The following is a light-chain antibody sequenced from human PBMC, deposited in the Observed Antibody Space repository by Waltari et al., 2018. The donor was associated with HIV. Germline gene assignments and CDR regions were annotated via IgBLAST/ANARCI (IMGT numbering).Light chain of an antibody. Sequence: QSVLSQAPSASGTPGQSVAISCSGRTSHIGSPPVNWYQQLPGTAPTLLIHTNDQRPSGVPDRFSGSKSGTSASLAISGLQSADESDYYCATWDDSLNGPVFGGGTKLTVL. J-gene: IGLJ2*01. CDR1: TSHIGSPP. CDR2: TND. V-gene: IGLV1-44*01. CDR3: ATWDDSLNGPV.